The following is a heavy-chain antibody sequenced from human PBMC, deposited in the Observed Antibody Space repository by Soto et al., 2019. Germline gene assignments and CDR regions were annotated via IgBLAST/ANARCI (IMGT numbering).Heavy chain of an antibody. CDR1: GASMSSHY. V-gene: IGHV4-59*11. CDR3: ARADPDASVGY. CDR2: ISYSGST. J-gene: IGHJ4*02. Sequence: SETLSLTCTVSGASMSSHYWTWRRQSPGKGLEWIGYISYSGSTYYNPSHKSRVTISADTSRNQFSLKLSAVISADTAVYYCARADPDASVGYWGQGTLVTVSS. D-gene: IGHD3-16*01.